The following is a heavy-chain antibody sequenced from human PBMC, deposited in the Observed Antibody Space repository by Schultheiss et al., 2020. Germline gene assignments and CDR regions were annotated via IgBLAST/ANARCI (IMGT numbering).Heavy chain of an antibody. CDR3: ARGRITMVRGVIRWFDP. CDR1: GGSFSGYY. V-gene: IGHV4-34*01. CDR2: INHSGST. Sequence: SQTLSLTCAVYGGSFSGYYWSWIRQPPGKGLEWIGEINHSGSTNYNPSLKSRVTISVDTSKNQFSLKLSSVTAADTAVYYCARGRITMVRGVIRWFDPWGQGTLVNVS. D-gene: IGHD3-10*01. J-gene: IGHJ5*02.